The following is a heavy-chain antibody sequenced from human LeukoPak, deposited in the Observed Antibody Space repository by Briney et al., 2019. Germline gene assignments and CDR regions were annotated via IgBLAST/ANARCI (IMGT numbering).Heavy chain of an antibody. D-gene: IGHD2-15*01. J-gene: IGHJ4*02. V-gene: IGHV3-7*01. Sequence: GGSLRLSCAASGFTFSNYWMTWVRQAPGKGLEWVAHIKEDGGEKHYVDPVKGRFTISRDNAKNSLYLQMDSLRAEDTAMYYCVRDRGYCSGGTCYALWDYWGQGTLVTVSS. CDR2: IKEDGGEK. CDR3: VRDRGYCSGGTCYALWDY. CDR1: GFTFSNYW.